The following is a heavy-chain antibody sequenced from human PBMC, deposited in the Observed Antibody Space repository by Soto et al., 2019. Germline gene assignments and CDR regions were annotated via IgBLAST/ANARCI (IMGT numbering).Heavy chain of an antibody. V-gene: IGHV3-9*01. D-gene: IGHD3-10*01. CDR3: AKDHDYGSGSHYNGTDY. CDR1: RFTFDDYA. J-gene: IGHJ4*02. Sequence: EVQLVESGGGLVQPGRSLRLSCAASRFTFDDYAMHWVRQAPGKALEWVSGISWNSGSIGYADSVKGRFTISRDNAKNSLYLQMNSLRAEDTALYYCAKDHDYGSGSHYNGTDYWGQGTLVTVSS. CDR2: ISWNSGSI.